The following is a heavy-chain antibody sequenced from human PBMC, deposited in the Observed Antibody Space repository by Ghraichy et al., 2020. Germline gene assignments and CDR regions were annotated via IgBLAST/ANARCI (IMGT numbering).Heavy chain of an antibody. CDR3: ARGAYSSSWYLDWFDP. D-gene: IGHD6-13*01. J-gene: IGHJ5*02. CDR1: GYTFTSYA. CDR2: INAGNGNT. Sequence: ASVKVSCKASGYTFTSYAMHWVRQAPGQRLEWMGWINAGNGNTKYSQKFQGRVTITRDTSASTAYMELSSLRSEDTAVYYCARGAYSSSWYLDWFDPWGQGTLVTVSS. V-gene: IGHV1-3*01.